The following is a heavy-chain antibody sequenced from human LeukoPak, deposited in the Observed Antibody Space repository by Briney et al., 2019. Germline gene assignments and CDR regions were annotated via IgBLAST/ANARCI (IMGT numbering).Heavy chain of an antibody. V-gene: IGHV3-23*01. CDR3: AEGIDYYGSSGYLGLFDY. Sequence: PGGSLRLSCAASGFTFSSYAMSWVRQAPGKGLEWVSAISGSGGSTYYADSVKGRFTISRDNSKNTLYLQMNSLRAEDTAVYYCAEGIDYYGSSGYLGLFDYWGQGTLVTVSS. D-gene: IGHD3-22*01. CDR2: ISGSGGST. CDR1: GFTFSSYA. J-gene: IGHJ4*02.